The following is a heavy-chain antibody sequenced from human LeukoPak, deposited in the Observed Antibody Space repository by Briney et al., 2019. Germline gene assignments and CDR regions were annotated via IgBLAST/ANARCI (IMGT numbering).Heavy chain of an antibody. J-gene: IGHJ4*02. D-gene: IGHD6-19*01. Sequence: GGSLRLSCAASGFTFDDYAMHWVRQAPGKGLEWVSGISWGSDSVDYADSVKGRFTISRDNAKNTLYLQMNSLRAEDTAVYYCARDSSSGWYLDYWGQGTLVTVSS. CDR1: GFTFDDYA. V-gene: IGHV3-9*01. CDR2: ISWGSDSV. CDR3: ARDSSSGWYLDY.